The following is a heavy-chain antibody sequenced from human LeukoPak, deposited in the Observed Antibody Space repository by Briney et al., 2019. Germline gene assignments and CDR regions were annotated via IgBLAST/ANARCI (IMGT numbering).Heavy chain of an antibody. CDR1: GFTFSSSW. D-gene: IGHD1-26*01. CDR3: ARGILGATDY. Sequence: GGSLRLSCAASGFTFSSSWMHWVRQAPGRGLVWVSRMNTDGRDTTYADSVKGRFTISRDNAKNTLYLQMNSLRAEDTAVYYCARGILGATDYWGQGTLVTVSS. CDR2: MNTDGRDT. V-gene: IGHV3-74*01. J-gene: IGHJ4*02.